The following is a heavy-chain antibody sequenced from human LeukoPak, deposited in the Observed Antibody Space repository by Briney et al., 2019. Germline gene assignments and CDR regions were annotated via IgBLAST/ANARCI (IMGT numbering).Heavy chain of an antibody. CDR3: AKGVVAATNAAYYGMDV. CDR2: ISYDESDK. V-gene: IGHV3-30*18. Sequence: GGSLRLSCAASGFTFSNYGMHWVRHAPRKGLERVAVISYDESDKYYADSLKGRFTIPRDNSNNTLYLQMNSLRPEDTAVYYCAKGVVAATNAAYYGMDVWGQGTTVTVSS. J-gene: IGHJ6*02. CDR1: GFTFSNYG. D-gene: IGHD2-15*01.